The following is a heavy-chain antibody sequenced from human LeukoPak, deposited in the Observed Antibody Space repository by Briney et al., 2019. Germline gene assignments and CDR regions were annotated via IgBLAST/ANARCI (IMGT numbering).Heavy chain of an antibody. J-gene: IGHJ6*02. CDR2: IYSGGST. CDR3: ARDIVELEGYYYGMDV. V-gene: IGHV3-66*01. Sequence: PGGSLRLSCAASGFTVSSNYMSRVRQAPGKGLEWVSVIYSGGSTYYADSVKGRFTISRDNSKNTLYLQMNSLRAEDTAVYYCARDIVELEGYYYGMDVWGQGTTVTVSS. D-gene: IGHD1-1*01. CDR1: GFTVSSNY.